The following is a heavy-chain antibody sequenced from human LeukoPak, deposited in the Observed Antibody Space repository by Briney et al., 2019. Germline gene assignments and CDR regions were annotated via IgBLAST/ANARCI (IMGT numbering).Heavy chain of an antibody. CDR3: ARDFRITIFGVVKQNWFDP. CDR1: GGSIRSGSYY. Sequence: SQTLSLTCTVSGGSIRSGSYYWSWIRQPAGKGLEWIGRINTSGSTNYNPSLKSRVTISVDTSKNQFSLKLSSVTAADTAVYYCARDFRITIFGVVKQNWFDPWGQGTLVTVPS. V-gene: IGHV4-61*02. CDR2: INTSGST. D-gene: IGHD3-3*01. J-gene: IGHJ5*02.